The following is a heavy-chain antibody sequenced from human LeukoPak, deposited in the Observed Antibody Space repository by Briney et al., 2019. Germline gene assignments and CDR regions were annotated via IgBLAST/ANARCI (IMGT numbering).Heavy chain of an antibody. Sequence: SEPLSLTCTVSGGSISSYYWSWIRQPPGKGLEGIGYIYYSGSTNYNPSLKSRVTISVDTSKNQFSLKLSSVTAADTAVYYCARHGQTRYYGSGSYIDAFDIWGQGTMVTVSS. CDR2: IYYSGST. J-gene: IGHJ3*02. CDR1: GGSISSYY. V-gene: IGHV4-59*08. CDR3: ARHGQTRYYGSGSYIDAFDI. D-gene: IGHD3-10*01.